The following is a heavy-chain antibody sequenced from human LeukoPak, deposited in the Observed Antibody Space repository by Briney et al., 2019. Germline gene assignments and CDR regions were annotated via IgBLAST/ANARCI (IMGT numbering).Heavy chain of an antibody. D-gene: IGHD3-9*01. CDR2: ISGSGGST. V-gene: IGHV3-23*01. CDR1: GFTFSSYA. CDR3: AKRGQPVLRVILTPYYFDY. Sequence: PGGSLRLSCAASGFTFSSYAMSWVRQAPGKGLEWVSAISGSGGSTYYADSVKGRFTISRDNSKNTLYLQMNSLRAEDTAVYYCAKRGQPVLRVILTPYYFDYWGQGTLVTVSS. J-gene: IGHJ4*02.